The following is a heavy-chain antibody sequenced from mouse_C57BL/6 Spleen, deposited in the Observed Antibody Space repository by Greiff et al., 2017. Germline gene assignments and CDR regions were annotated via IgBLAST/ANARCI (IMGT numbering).Heavy chain of an antibody. J-gene: IGHJ2*01. V-gene: IGHV3-6*01. Sequence: EVKLLESGPGLVKPSQSLSLTCSVTGYSITSGYYWNWIRQFPGNKLEWMGYISYDGSNNYNPSLKNRISITRDTSKNQFFLKLNSVTTEDTATYDCARDGDGYVFDYWGQGTTLTVSS. CDR1: GYSITSGYY. CDR3: ARDGDGYVFDY. CDR2: ISYDGSN. D-gene: IGHD2-3*01.